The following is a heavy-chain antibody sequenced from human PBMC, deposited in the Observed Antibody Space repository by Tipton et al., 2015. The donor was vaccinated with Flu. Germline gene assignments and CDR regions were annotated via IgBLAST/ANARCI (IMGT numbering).Heavy chain of an antibody. CDR3: AREGMIVLLDI. Sequence: CAASGFTFSSYEMNWVRQAPGKGLEWVSYISSSGSTIYYADSVKGRFTISRDNAKNSLYLQMNSLRAEDTAVYYCAREGMIVLLDIWGQGTMVTVSS. V-gene: IGHV3-48*03. CDR1: GFTFSSYE. J-gene: IGHJ3*02. D-gene: IGHD3-22*01. CDR2: ISSSGSTI.